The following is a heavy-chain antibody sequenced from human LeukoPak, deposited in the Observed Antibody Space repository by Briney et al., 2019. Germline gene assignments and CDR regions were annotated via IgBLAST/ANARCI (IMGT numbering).Heavy chain of an antibody. CDR1: GGTFSSYA. Sequence: GASVKVSCKASGGTFSSYAISWVRQAPGQGLEWMGGIIPIFGTANYAQKFQGRVTITADKSTSTAYMELSSLRSEDTAVYYCAREERWRQLRAFDYWGKGTLVTVSS. J-gene: IGHJ4*02. D-gene: IGHD5-24*01. CDR2: IIPIFGTA. V-gene: IGHV1-69*06. CDR3: AREERWRQLRAFDY.